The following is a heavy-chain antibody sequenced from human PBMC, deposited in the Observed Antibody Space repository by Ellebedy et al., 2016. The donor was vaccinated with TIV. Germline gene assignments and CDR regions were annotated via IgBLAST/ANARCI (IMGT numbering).Heavy chain of an antibody. Sequence: SETLSLTXTVSGGSINSYYWSWIRQPAGKGLEWIGRIYAPGSTNYNPSLKSRVSMSLDTSKNQFSLKLSSVTAADTAVYYCARGRQYYESSGYYLDYWGQGTRVTVSS. CDR1: GGSINSYY. CDR3: ARGRQYYESSGYYLDY. V-gene: IGHV4-4*07. J-gene: IGHJ4*02. CDR2: IYAPGST. D-gene: IGHD3-22*01.